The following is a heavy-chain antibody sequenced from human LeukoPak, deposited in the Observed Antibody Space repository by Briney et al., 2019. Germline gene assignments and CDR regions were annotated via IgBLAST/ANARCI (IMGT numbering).Heavy chain of an antibody. J-gene: IGHJ6*03. CDR1: GGSISSYY. D-gene: IGHD5-18*01. Sequence: SESLSLTCTVSGGSISSYYWSWIRQPPGKGLEWIGYIYYSGSTNYNPSLRSRVTISVDTSKNQFSLKLSSVTAADTAVYYCARTVNTAFAYYYYYMDVWGKGTTVTVSS. V-gene: IGHV4-59*01. CDR3: ARTVNTAFAYYYYYMDV. CDR2: IYYSGST.